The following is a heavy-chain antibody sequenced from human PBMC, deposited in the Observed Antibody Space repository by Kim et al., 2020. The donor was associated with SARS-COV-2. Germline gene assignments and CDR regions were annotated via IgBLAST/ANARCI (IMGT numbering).Heavy chain of an antibody. D-gene: IGHD2-15*01. J-gene: IGHJ6*02. Sequence: RFTISRDNSKNTLYLQMNSLRAEDTAVYYCADCSGGSCYFASYYYYGMDVWGQGTTVTVSS. V-gene: IGHV3-23*01. CDR3: ADCSGGSCYFASYYYYGMDV.